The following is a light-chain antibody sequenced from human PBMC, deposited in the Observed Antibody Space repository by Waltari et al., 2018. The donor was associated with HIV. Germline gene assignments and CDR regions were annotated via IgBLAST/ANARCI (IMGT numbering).Light chain of an antibody. CDR3: QRYSTSPPYT. J-gene: IGKJ2*01. CDR1: QSIYGSY. CDR2: GAS. Sequence: EIVLTQSPGTLSLSPGERATLSCRASQSIYGSYLAWYQQKHGQPPRFLIYGASSRAAGTPDRFSGSGSGTEFTLTISRLEPEDFAVYYCQRYSTSPPYTFGQGTKLENK. V-gene: IGKV3-20*01.